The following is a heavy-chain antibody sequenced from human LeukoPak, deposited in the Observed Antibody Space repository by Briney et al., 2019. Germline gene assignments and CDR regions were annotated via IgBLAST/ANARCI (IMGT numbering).Heavy chain of an antibody. J-gene: IGHJ4*02. V-gene: IGHV3-23*01. D-gene: IGHD3-22*01. CDR1: GFTFSNYA. Sequence: GGSLRLSCAASGFTFSNYAMRWVRQFPGKGLEWVSAISGSGGSTYYADSVKGRFTISRDNSKNTLYLQMNSLRADDTAVYYCAKAPYYDSTGYYGIYFDYWGQGALVTVSS. CDR2: ISGSGGST. CDR3: AKAPYYDSTGYYGIYFDY.